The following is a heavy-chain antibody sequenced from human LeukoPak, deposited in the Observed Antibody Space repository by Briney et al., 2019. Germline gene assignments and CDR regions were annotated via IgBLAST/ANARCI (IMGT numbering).Heavy chain of an antibody. Sequence: PGGSLRLSCAPSGFTFSSYSTNWVRQAPGKGLEWVSYISSSRSYIYYADSVKGRFTISRDNAKNSLYLQMSSLRVEDTAVYYCAREHSGGGNYYDSSGYYRSFDYWGQGTPVTVSS. V-gene: IGHV3-21*01. CDR2: ISSSRSYI. CDR1: GFTFSSYS. D-gene: IGHD3-22*01. CDR3: AREHSGGGNYYDSSGYYRSFDY. J-gene: IGHJ4*02.